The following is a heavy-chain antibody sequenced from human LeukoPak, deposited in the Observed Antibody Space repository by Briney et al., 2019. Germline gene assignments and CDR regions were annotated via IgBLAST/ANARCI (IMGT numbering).Heavy chain of an antibody. V-gene: IGHV4-59*01. J-gene: IGHJ4*02. CDR3: AREGYSSGWYGSLGY. Sequence: SETLSLTRTVSGGSISSYYWSWLRQPPGKGLEWVGYIYYSGSTNYNPSLKSRVTISVDTSKNQFSLKLSSVTAADTAVYYCAREGYSSGWYGSLGYWGQGTLVTVSS. CDR1: GGSISSYY. D-gene: IGHD6-19*01. CDR2: IYYSGST.